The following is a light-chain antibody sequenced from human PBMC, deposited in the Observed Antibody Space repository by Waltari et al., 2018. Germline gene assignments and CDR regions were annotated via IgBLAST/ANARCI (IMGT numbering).Light chain of an antibody. V-gene: IGLV2-23*03. J-gene: IGLJ2*01. CDR1: SSDVGSYNL. Sequence: QSALTQPASVSGSPEQSITISCTGTSSDVGSYNLVSWYQQHPGNGPQLVIYEGSKRPSGISSRVSGSKSGNTASRTISGLQAEDEADYYGSSYAGSTTFVIFGGGTKLTVL. CDR2: EGS. CDR3: SSYAGSTTFVI.